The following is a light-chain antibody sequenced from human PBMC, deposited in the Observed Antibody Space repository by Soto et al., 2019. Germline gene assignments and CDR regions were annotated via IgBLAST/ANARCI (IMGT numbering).Light chain of an antibody. J-gene: IGKJ4*01. CDR1: QVSSNY. Sequence: DIQLTPSPSFWSASLGPSVSLTCKARQVSSNYLAWYQQKPGKAPNLLIHAASSLEAGVPARFSGSGSGTDFTLTITSLQAEDVAVYYCQQYCSAPLTFGGGTKVDIK. CDR3: QQYCSAPLT. V-gene: IGKV1-9*01. CDR2: AAS.